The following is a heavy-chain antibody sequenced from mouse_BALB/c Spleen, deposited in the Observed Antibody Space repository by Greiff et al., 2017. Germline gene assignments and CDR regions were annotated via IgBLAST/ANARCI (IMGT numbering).Heavy chain of an antibody. CDR3: ARAGAHYYGFDY. V-gene: IGHV1S41*01. J-gene: IGHJ2*01. Sequence: DLVKPGASVMMSCKASGYTFTSYWINWIKQRPGQGLEWIGRIAPGSGSTYYNEMFKGKATLTVDTSSSTAYIQLSSLSSEDSAVYFCARAGAHYYGFDYWGQGTTLTVSS. CDR1: GYTFTSYW. D-gene: IGHD1-2*01. CDR2: IAPGSGST.